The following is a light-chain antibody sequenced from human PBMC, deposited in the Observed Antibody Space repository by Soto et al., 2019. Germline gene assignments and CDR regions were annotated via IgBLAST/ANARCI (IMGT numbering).Light chain of an antibody. Sequence: DIQMTQSPSSVSASIGDGVPITCRACQGIRSYLAWYQQTPGKAPKLLIYPASSLRSGVPSRFSGSGSGTYLTLTISSLEAEDFAIYYCQQADSFPLTFGGGTKVDIK. CDR3: QQADSFPLT. V-gene: IGKV1-12*01. J-gene: IGKJ4*01. CDR1: QGIRSY. CDR2: PAS.